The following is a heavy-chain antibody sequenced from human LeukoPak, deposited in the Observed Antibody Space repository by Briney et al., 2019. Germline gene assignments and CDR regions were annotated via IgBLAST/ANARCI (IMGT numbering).Heavy chain of an antibody. CDR2: ISSSSSYI. J-gene: IGHJ5*02. V-gene: IGHV3-21*01. CDR3: ARGAHNWFDP. CDR1: GFTFSNYA. Sequence: GTSLRLSCAAAGFTFSNYAMHWVRQAPGKGLEWVSSISSSSSYIYYADSVKGRFTISRDNAKNSLYLQMNSLRAEDTAVYYCARGAHNWFDPWGQGTLVTVSS.